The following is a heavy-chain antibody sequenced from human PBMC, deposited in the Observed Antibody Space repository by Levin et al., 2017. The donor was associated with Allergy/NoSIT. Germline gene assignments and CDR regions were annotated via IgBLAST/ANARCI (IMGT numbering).Heavy chain of an antibody. Sequence: GGSLRLSCAASGFTFSSYAMHWVRQAPGKGLEWVAVISYDGSNKYYADSVKGRFTISRDNSKNTLYLQMNSLRAEDTAVYYCARVDSSGGYYYYYGMDVWGQGTTVTVSS. CDR3: ARVDSSGGYYYYYGMDV. V-gene: IGHV3-30*04. D-gene: IGHD6-19*01. CDR2: ISYDGSNK. CDR1: GFTFSSYA. J-gene: IGHJ6*02.